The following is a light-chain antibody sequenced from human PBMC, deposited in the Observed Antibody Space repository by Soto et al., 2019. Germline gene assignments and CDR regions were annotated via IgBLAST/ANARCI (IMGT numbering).Light chain of an antibody. Sequence: DVVMTQSPHSLPVTLGQMASISCRTIHSIMHSEGNPYLNWFQQRPCQSPRSLFYEVSDRDSGVPDRFSGRGAGTDLPLKIRRVEAEDVGVYYCMQGTHWPWTFGQGTDVEIK. CDR1: HSIMHSEGNPY. CDR3: MQGTHWPWT. CDR2: EVS. V-gene: IGKV2-30*02. J-gene: IGKJ1*01.